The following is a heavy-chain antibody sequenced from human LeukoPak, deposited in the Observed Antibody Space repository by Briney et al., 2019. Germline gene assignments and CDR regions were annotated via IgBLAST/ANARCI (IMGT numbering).Heavy chain of an antibody. V-gene: IGHV3-30*03. Sequence: GGSLRLSCAASGFTFSSYGMHWVRQAPGKGLEWVAVISYDGSNKYYADSVKGRFTISRDNSKNTLYLQMNSLRAEDTAVYYCARAPVTVTTMFFDYWGQGTLVTVSS. CDR1: GFTFSSYG. J-gene: IGHJ4*02. D-gene: IGHD4-17*01. CDR3: ARAPVTVTTMFFDY. CDR2: ISYDGSNK.